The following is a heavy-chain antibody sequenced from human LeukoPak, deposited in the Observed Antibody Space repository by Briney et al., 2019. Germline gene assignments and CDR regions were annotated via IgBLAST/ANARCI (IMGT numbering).Heavy chain of an antibody. V-gene: IGHV4-34*01. CDR1: GGSFSGYY. D-gene: IGHD2/OR15-2a*01. J-gene: IGHJ5*02. CDR3: AREAPFPRDWFDP. Sequence: SETLSLTCAVYGGSFSGYYWSWIRQPPGKGLEWIGEINHSGSTNYNPSLKSRVTISVDTSKNQFSLKLSSVTAADTAVYYCAREAPFPRDWFDPWGQGTLVTVSS. CDR2: INHSGST.